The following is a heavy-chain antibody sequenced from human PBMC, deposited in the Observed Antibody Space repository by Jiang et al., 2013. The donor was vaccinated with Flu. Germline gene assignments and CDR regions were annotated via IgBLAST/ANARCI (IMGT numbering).Heavy chain of an antibody. D-gene: IGHD3-22*01. Sequence: GAEVKKPGASVKVSCKASGYSFTSYYVHWVRQAPGQGLEWMGMIDPYGGNTGYAQELRGRVTMTRDTSTTTVYMELSSLRSDDTAVYYCVRDDSSSYPIWGQGTMVTVSS. CDR1: GYSFTSYY. V-gene: IGHV1-46*04. J-gene: IGHJ3*02. CDR2: IDPYGGNT. CDR3: VRDDSSSYPI.